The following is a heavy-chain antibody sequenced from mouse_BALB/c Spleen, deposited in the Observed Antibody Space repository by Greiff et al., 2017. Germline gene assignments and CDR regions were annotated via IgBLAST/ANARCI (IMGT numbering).Heavy chain of an antibody. CDR3: ASKTGTSLFAY. Sequence: VQRVESGPGLVAPSQSLSITCTVSGFSLTSYGVHWVRQPPGKGLEWLGVIWAGGSTNYNSALMSRLSISKDNSKSQVFLKMNSLQTDDTAMYYCASKTGTSLFAYWGQGTLVTVSA. D-gene: IGHD4-1*01. J-gene: IGHJ3*01. CDR1: GFSLTSYG. CDR2: IWAGGST. V-gene: IGHV2-9*02.